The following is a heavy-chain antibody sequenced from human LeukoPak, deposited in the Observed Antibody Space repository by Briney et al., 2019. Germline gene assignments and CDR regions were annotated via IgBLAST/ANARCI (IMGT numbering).Heavy chain of an antibody. V-gene: IGHV1-46*01. CDR3: ARDGVLWFGELSHYYMDV. CDR1: GYTFTSYY. Sequence: ASVKVSCKASGYTFTSYYMHWVRQAPGQGLEWMGIINPSGGSTSYAQKFQGRVTMTRDTSTRTVYMELSSLRSEDTAVYYCARDGVLWFGELSHYYMDVWGKGTTVTVSS. D-gene: IGHD3-10*01. J-gene: IGHJ6*03. CDR2: INPSGGST.